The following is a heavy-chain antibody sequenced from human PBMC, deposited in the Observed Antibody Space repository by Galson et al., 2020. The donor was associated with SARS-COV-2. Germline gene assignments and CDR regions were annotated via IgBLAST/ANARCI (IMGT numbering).Heavy chain of an antibody. Sequence: ASVKVSCKASGYTFTGYYMHWVRQAPGQGLEWMGWINPNSGGTNYAQKFQGWVTMTRDTSISTAYMELSRLRSDDTAVYYCARDSRHSSGRLTGEYYYGMDVWGQGTTVTVSS. J-gene: IGHJ6*02. CDR3: ARDSRHSSGRLTGEYYYGMDV. V-gene: IGHV1-2*04. CDR1: GYTFTGYY. D-gene: IGHD6-19*01. CDR2: INPNSGGT.